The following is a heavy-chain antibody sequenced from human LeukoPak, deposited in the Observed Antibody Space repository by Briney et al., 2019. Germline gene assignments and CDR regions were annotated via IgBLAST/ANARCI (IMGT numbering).Heavy chain of an antibody. J-gene: IGHJ3*02. CDR3: AGSRVPGAVDI. V-gene: IGHV3-7*05. D-gene: IGHD2-15*01. CDR2: IKQDGSEK. Sequence: PGGSLRLSCAASGFTFSGHWMNWVRQAPGKGLEWVANIKQDGSEKYCVDSVKGRFTISRDNAKKSLYLQMNSLRAEDTAVYYCAGSRVPGAVDIWGQGTMVTVSS. CDR1: GFTFSGHW.